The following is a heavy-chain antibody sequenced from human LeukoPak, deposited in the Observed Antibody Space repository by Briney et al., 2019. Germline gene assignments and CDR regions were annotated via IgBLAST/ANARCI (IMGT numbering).Heavy chain of an antibody. CDR2: VYASGST. D-gene: IGHD3-22*01. J-gene: IGHJ4*02. Sequence: PSETLSLTCTVSGGSISSGNYYWNWIRQPAGKGLEWIGRVYASGSTDYNPSLKSRVTISLDTSNNQFSLKLTSVTAADTAVYYCAKDSFPYYYDSSGLFDYWGQGTLVTVSS. CDR3: AKDSFPYYYDSSGLFDY. CDR1: GGSISSGNYY. V-gene: IGHV4-61*02.